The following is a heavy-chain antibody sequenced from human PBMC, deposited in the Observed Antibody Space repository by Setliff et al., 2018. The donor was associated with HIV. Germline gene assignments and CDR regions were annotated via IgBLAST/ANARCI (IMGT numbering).Heavy chain of an antibody. J-gene: IGHJ3*02. Sequence: SETLSLTCSVSGGSISNYYWSWIRQPPGKGLEWIGYIYYSGNTNYSPSLKSRVTISVDTSKNQFSLKLSSVTAADTAVYYCARTFNSGYLSYAFDIWGQGTMVAVSS. V-gene: IGHV4-59*01. CDR3: ARTFNSGYLSYAFDI. CDR1: GGSISNYY. CDR2: IYYSGNT. D-gene: IGHD3-22*01.